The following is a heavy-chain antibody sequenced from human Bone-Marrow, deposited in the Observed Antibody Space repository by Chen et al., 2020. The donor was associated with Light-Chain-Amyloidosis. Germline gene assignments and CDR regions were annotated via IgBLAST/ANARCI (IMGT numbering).Heavy chain of an antibody. J-gene: IGHJ4*02. CDR3: TRKGGYFDF. D-gene: IGHD3-10*01. CDR2: VNGSTVST. Sequence: EVQLVESGGGLVQPGGSLRLSCATSGFNFSSFGMSWVRRAPGKGLGWCSTVNGSTVSTYYAGAVKGRFIISRDNSKSTLYLQMNSLRAGDTAVYFCTRKGGYFDFWGQGSLVTVSS. CDR1: GFNFSSFG. V-gene: IGHV3-23*04.